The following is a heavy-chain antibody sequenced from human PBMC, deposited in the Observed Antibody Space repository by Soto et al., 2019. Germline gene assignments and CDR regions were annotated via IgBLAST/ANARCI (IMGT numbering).Heavy chain of an antibody. Sequence: EVQLLESGGGSGQPGGSLRLSCATSGFTFSSYAMNWVRQAPGKGLEWVSAISGSGGSTNYADSVEGRFTISRDNSKNTLYLQMSSLRADDTAVYYCARAGGIAVPGSHLDYWGQGTLVTVSS. D-gene: IGHD6-19*01. J-gene: IGHJ4*02. CDR2: ISGSGGST. CDR1: GFTFSSYA. CDR3: ARAGGIAVPGSHLDY. V-gene: IGHV3-23*01.